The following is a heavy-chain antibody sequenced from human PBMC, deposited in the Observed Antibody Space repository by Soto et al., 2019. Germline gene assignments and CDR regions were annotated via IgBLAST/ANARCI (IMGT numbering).Heavy chain of an antibody. CDR1: GFTFSSYG. CDR3: AREVRYFDWIKEGTGWFDP. Sequence: GGSLRLSCAASGFTFSSYGMHWVRQAPGKGLEWVAVIWYDGSNKYYADSVKGRFTISRDNSKNTLYLQMNSLRAEDTAVYYCAREVRYFDWIKEGTGWFDPWGQGTLVTVSS. D-gene: IGHD3-9*01. J-gene: IGHJ5*02. V-gene: IGHV3-33*01. CDR2: IWYDGSNK.